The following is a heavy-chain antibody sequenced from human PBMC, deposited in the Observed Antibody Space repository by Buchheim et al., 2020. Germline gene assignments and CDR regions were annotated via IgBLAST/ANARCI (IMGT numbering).Heavy chain of an antibody. D-gene: IGHD1-1*01. CDR3: ARAPAPGGGTAGYFYYYGMDV. CDR2: IFHSGAT. CDR1: GGSISTYY. V-gene: IGHV4-59*01. Sequence: QVQLQESGPGLVKPSETLSLTCTVSGGSISTYYWSWIRQPPGKGLEWIGYIFHSGATNDNPSLRIRVTMSVDTSKNQFSLKLRSVTAADTAVYYCARAPAPGGGTAGYFYYYGMDVWGQGTT. J-gene: IGHJ6*02.